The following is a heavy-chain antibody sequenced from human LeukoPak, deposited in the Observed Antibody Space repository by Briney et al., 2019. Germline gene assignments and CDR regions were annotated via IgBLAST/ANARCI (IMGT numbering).Heavy chain of an antibody. CDR1: GFTFSSHA. V-gene: IGHV3-23*05. D-gene: IGHD5-18*01. Sequence: GGSLGLSCAASGFTFSSHAMSWVRQAPGKGLEWVSAINSDSYYTYYADSVQGRFTISRDNSKNTLYLQMNSLRAEDTALCYCANFVDTSMGGNDYWGQGTLVTVSS. J-gene: IGHJ4*02. CDR2: INSDSYYT. CDR3: ANFVDTSMGGNDY.